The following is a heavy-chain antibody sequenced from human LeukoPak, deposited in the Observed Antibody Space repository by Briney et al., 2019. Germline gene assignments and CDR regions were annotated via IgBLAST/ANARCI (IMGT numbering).Heavy chain of an antibody. CDR1: GFTFSNYW. D-gene: IGHD4-17*01. J-gene: IGHJ4*02. Sequence: GGPLRLSCAASGFTFSNYWMSWVRQAPGKGLGWVANIKQDGSEKYYVDSLKGRFTISRDNAKNSLYLQMNSLRAEDTAVYYCARGLTVTTRNWGQGTLVTVSS. CDR3: ARGLTVTTRN. V-gene: IGHV3-7*01. CDR2: IKQDGSEK.